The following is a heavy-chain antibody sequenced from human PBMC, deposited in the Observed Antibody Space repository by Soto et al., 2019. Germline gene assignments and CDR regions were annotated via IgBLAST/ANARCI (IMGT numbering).Heavy chain of an antibody. CDR1: GYTFTAYY. CDR3: ARDAFVGYSSGAYFDY. D-gene: IGHD6-19*01. J-gene: IGHJ4*02. V-gene: IGHV1-2*04. Sequence: QVQLVQSGAEVKKPGASVKVSCKASGYTFTAYYMHWVRQAPRQGPEWMGGINPNSGGANHAQKSQGWVTMTGDTSISTAYMELSRLRSDDTAVYYCARDAFVGYSSGAYFDYWGKGTLVTVSS. CDR2: INPNSGGA.